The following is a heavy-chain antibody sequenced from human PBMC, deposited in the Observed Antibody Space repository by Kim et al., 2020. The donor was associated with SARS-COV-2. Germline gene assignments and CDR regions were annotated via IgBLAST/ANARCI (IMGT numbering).Heavy chain of an antibody. CDR1: GFTFSGYR. J-gene: IGHJ4*02. V-gene: IGHV3-7*01. Sequence: GGSLRLSCAASGFTFSGYRMTWVRQAPGKGLEWVANIKQDGSEKNYVDSVKGRFTISRDNAKTSLYLQMNSLRAEDTAVYYCGRGQTLPVIGGQGTLVTVSS. CDR3: GRGQTLPVI. D-gene: IGHD2-15*01. CDR2: IKQDGSEK.